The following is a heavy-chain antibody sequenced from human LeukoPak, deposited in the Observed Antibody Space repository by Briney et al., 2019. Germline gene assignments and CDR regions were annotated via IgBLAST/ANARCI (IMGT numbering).Heavy chain of an antibody. CDR2: MNPNSGNT. J-gene: IGHJ5*02. CDR1: GYSFTSYD. CDR3: ARGLYILTGYYNQKNYWFDP. D-gene: IGHD3-9*01. V-gene: IGHV1-8*01. Sequence: ASVKVSCKASGYSFTSYDINWVRQATGQGLEWMGWMNPNSGNTGFAQKFQGRVTMTMNTSTTTAYMELSSLRSEDTAVYYCARGLYILTGYYNQKNYWFDPWGQGTLVTVSS.